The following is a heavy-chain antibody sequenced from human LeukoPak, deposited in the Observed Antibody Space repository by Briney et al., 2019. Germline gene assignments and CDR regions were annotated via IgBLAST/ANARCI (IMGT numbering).Heavy chain of an antibody. CDR2: IKQDGSEK. D-gene: IGHD7-27*01. CDR1: GGSFSGYY. Sequence: PSETLSLTCAVYGGSFSGYYWSWIRQPPGKGLEWVANIKQDGSEKYYVDSVKGRFTISRDNPKNSLYLQMNSLRAEDTAVYYCARPLGKGQDYWGQGTLVTVSS. CDR3: ARPLGKGQDY. V-gene: IGHV3-7*03. J-gene: IGHJ4*02.